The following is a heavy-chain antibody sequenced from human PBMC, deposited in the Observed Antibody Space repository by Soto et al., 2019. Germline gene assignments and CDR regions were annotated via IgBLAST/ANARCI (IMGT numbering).Heavy chain of an antibody. V-gene: IGHV1-2*02. CDR1: GYMFTGYY. D-gene: IGHD3-22*01. CDR2: INPKSGGT. Sequence: ASVKVSCKASGYMFTGYYIHWVRQAPGQGLEWMGWINPKSGGTKYAEKFQGRVSMTGDTSINTAYLELSSLTSDDTAVYYCATDRVAFDMCGQGTKVTVSS. CDR3: ATDRVAFDM. J-gene: IGHJ3*02.